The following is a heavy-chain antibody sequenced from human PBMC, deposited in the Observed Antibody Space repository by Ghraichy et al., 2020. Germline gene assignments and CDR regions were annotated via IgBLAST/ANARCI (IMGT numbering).Heavy chain of an antibody. J-gene: IGHJ4*02. D-gene: IGHD4-23*01. CDR3: AKALVTTVVNRFHY. V-gene: IGHV3-23*01. CDR1: GFTFSSYA. Sequence: GGSLRLSCAASGFTFSSYAMSWVRQAPGKGLEWVSVINAGGSTYYEDSVRGRFTISRDNSKNTLFLQMNSLRAEDTAMYFCAKALVTTVVNRFHYWGQGTLVTVSS. CDR2: INAGGST.